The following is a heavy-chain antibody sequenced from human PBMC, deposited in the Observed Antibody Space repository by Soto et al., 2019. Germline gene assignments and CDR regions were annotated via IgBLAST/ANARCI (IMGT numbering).Heavy chain of an antibody. Sequence: GGSLRLSCAASGFTFSSYGMHWVRQAPGKGLEWVAVIWYDGSNKYYADSVKGRFTISRDNSKNTLYLQMNSLRAEDTAVFYCARACSAPQYYDYIWGSYRYPDYFDYWGQGTLVTVS. CDR3: ARACSAPQYYDYIWGSYRYPDYFDY. CDR1: GFTFSSYG. J-gene: IGHJ4*02. CDR2: IWYDGSNK. D-gene: IGHD3-16*02. V-gene: IGHV3-33*01.